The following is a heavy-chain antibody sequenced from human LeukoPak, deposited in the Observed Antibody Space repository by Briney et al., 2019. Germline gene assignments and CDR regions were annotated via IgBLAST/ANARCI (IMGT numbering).Heavy chain of an antibody. Sequence: PSETLSLTCTVSGGSISSSTYYWSWIRQPPGKGLEWIGYIYYSGSTNYNPSLKSRVTISVDTSKNQFSLKLSSVTAADTAVYYCARAERSGTVPAAHFDYWGQGTLVTVSS. CDR3: ARAERSGTVPAAHFDY. CDR1: GGSISSSTYY. J-gene: IGHJ4*02. V-gene: IGHV4-61*01. CDR2: IYYSGST. D-gene: IGHD2-2*01.